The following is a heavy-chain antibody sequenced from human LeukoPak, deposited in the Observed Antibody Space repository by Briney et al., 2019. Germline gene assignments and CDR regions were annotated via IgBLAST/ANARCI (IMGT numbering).Heavy chain of an antibody. V-gene: IGHV1-69*05. D-gene: IGHD3-22*01. CDR3: AVGSSGPYYYYYYMDV. CDR1: GGTFSSYA. CDR2: IIPIFGTA. J-gene: IGHJ6*03. Sequence: ASVKVSCKASGGTFSSYAISWVRQAPGQGLGWMGGIIPIFGTANYAQKFQGRVTITTDESTSTAYMELSSLRSEDTAVYYCAVGSSGPYYYYYYMDVWGKGTTVTVSS.